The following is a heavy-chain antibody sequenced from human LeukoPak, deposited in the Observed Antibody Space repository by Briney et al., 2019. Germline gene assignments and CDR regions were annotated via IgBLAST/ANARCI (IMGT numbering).Heavy chain of an antibody. CDR2: ISPNSGGT. CDR3: ARAMESYYYGMDV. D-gene: IGHD1-1*01. J-gene: IGHJ6*02. CDR1: GYTFTGYY. Sequence: VASVKVSCKSSGYTFTGYYMHWVRQAPGQGLEWMGWISPNSGGTNYAQKFQGRVTMTRDTSISTAYMELSRLISDDTAVYYCARAMESYYYGMDVWGQGTTVTVSS. V-gene: IGHV1-2*02.